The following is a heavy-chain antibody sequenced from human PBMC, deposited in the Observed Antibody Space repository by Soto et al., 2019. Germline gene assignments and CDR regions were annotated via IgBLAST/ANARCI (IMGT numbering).Heavy chain of an antibody. J-gene: IGHJ5*02. CDR2: MHYSGTT. CDR1: GGSISSGSYF. D-gene: IGHD5-18*01. CDR3: ARQGYTSGRVNWFDP. Sequence: QLHLQESGPGLVKPSETLSLTCTVSGGSISSGSYFWGWIRQPPGKGLEWIGSMHYSGTTYYSPSLKSRVTISGDTSKNYFSRKLSSVTAADTAVYYCARQGYTSGRVNWFDPWGQGTLVTVSS. V-gene: IGHV4-39*01.